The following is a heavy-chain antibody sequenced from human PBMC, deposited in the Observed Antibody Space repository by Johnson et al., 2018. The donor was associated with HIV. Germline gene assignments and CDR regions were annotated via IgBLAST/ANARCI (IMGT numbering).Heavy chain of an antibody. J-gene: IGHJ3*02. CDR3: ARDPTTHNSRLTGDFGAFDI. V-gene: IGHV3-30-3*01. D-gene: IGHD7-27*01. CDR1: GFTFSSYA. CDR2: ISYDGSNK. Sequence: QVQLVESGGGVVQPGRSLRLSCAASGFTFSSYAMHWVRQAPGKGLEWVAVISYDGSNKYYADSVKGRFTISRDNAKHSLYLQMNSLTAEDTALYYCARDPTTHNSRLTGDFGAFDIWGQGTMVTVSS.